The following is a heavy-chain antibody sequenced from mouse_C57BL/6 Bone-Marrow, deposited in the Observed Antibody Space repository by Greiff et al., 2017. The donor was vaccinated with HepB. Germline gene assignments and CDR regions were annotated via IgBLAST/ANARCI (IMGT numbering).Heavy chain of an antibody. CDR3: TRGYEYFDY. CDR1: GYTFTDYE. Sequence: QVQLQQSGAELVRPGASVTLSCKASGYTFTDYEMHWVKQTPVHGLEWIGAIDPETGGTAYNQKFKGKAILTADKSSSTAYMELRSLTSEDSAVYYCTRGYEYFDYWGQGTTLTVSS. J-gene: IGHJ2*01. V-gene: IGHV1-15*01. CDR2: IDPETGGT. D-gene: IGHD2-3*01.